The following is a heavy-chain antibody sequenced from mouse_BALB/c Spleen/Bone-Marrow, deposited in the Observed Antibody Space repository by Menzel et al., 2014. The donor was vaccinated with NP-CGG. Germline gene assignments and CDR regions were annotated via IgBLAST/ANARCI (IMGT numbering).Heavy chain of an antibody. V-gene: IGHV1-80*01. CDR2: IYPGDGDP. D-gene: IGHD1-1*01. CDR1: GYAFSNYW. J-gene: IGHJ4*01. Sequence: VQLRQSGAELVRPGSSVKIYCKAPGYAFSNYWMNWVTQRRGQGLEWLGRIYPGDGDPSYNGKFKGKATLTADKSSSTAYMQLSSLTSDDSAVYFCARRDGSTYYYATDYWGQGTSGTVSS. CDR3: ARRDGSTYYYATDY.